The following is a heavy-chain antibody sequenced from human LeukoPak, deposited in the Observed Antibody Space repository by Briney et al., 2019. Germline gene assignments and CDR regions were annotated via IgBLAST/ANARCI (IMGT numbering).Heavy chain of an antibody. CDR2: ISPGDPDT. Sequence: GESLKISCKGSGYSFTSYWIGWVRQMPGKGLEWMGIISPGDPDTRYSLSFQGQATISADKSISTAYLQWSSLKASNTAMYYCARRDIYCSSTSCYDYWGQGTLVTVSS. J-gene: IGHJ4*02. V-gene: IGHV5-51*01. CDR3: ARRDIYCSSTSCYDY. D-gene: IGHD2-2*01. CDR1: GYSFTSYW.